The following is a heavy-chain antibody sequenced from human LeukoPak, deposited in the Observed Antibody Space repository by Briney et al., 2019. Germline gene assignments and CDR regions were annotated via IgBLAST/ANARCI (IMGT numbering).Heavy chain of an antibody. V-gene: IGHV1-2*02. Sequence: GASVKVSCKASGYTFTGFYVHWVRQAPGQGLEWMGWINPNSGVTNYAQKFQGRVTMTRDASISTAYMELSRLRSDDTAVYYCARDRRFQLPSGWFDPWGQGTLVTVSS. CDR1: GYTFTGFY. D-gene: IGHD1-1*01. CDR3: ARDRRFQLPSGWFDP. CDR2: INPNSGVT. J-gene: IGHJ5*02.